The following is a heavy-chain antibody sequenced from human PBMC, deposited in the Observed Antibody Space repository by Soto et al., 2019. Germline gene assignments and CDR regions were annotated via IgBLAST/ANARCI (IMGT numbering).Heavy chain of an antibody. Sequence: GAAVKVSCKASGGTFSSYAISWVRQAPGQGLEWMGGIIPIFGTANYAQKFQGRVTITADESTSTAYMELSSLRSEDTAVYYCARDKDYGSGSPYYGMDVWGQGTTVTVSS. CDR1: GGTFSSYA. J-gene: IGHJ6*02. V-gene: IGHV1-69*13. D-gene: IGHD3-10*01. CDR3: ARDKDYGSGSPYYGMDV. CDR2: IIPIFGTA.